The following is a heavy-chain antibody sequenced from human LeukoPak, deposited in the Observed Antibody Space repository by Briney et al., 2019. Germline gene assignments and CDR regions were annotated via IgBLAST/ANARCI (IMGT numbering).Heavy chain of an antibody. D-gene: IGHD5-24*01. V-gene: IGHV3-7*01. Sequence: GGSLRLSCVALEFSFETYWMSWVRQAPGKGPEWVANINEDGSEKHYVGSVRGRFTISRDNADNSLHLQMNSLRPEEMAVYYCARGETMDVWGKGTTVTVSS. CDR3: ARGETMDV. CDR2: INEDGSEK. J-gene: IGHJ6*03. CDR1: EFSFETYW.